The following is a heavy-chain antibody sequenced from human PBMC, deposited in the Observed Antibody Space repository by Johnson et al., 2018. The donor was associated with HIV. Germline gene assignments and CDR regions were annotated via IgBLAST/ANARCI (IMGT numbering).Heavy chain of an antibody. J-gene: IGHJ3*02. CDR3: AGGGVGGYSADGAFDI. CDR2: IRSKANSYAT. V-gene: IGHV3-73*01. CDR1: GFTFSGSA. Sequence: EVQLVESGGGVVQPGGSLKLSCVASGFTFSGSAMHWVRQASGKGLEWVGRIRSKANSYATAYAASVTGRFTISRDNSKSTLYLQINSLRAEDAAVFYCAGGGVGGYSADGAFDIWGQGTMVTVSS. D-gene: IGHD5-18*01.